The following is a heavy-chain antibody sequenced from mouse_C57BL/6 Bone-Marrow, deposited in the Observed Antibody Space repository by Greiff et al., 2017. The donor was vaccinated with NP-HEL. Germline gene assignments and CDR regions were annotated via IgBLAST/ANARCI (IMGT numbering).Heavy chain of an antibody. CDR3: ARNPLYYSNY. D-gene: IGHD2-12*01. Sequence: QVQLQQPGAELVKPGASVQLSCKASGYTFTSYWMHWVKQRPGQGLEWIGMIHPNSGSTNYNEKFKSKATLTVDKSSSTAYMQLSSLTSEDSAVYYCARNPLYYSNYWGQGTTLTVSS. V-gene: IGHV1-64*01. CDR2: IHPNSGST. J-gene: IGHJ2*01. CDR1: GYTFTSYW.